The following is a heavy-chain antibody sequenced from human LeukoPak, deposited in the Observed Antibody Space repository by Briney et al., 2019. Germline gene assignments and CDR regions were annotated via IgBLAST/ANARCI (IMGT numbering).Heavy chain of an antibody. CDR1: GGSISSSSYY. D-gene: IGHD6-19*01. CDR2: IYHSGST. J-gene: IGHJ1*01. Sequence: PSETLSLTCTVSGGSISSSSYYWGWIRQPPGKGLEWIGSIYHSGSTYYNPSLKSRVTISVDTSKNQFSLKLSSVTAADTAVYYCAAIKQYSSGWYYFQHWGQGTLVTVSS. CDR3: AAIKQYSSGWYYFQH. V-gene: IGHV4-39*07.